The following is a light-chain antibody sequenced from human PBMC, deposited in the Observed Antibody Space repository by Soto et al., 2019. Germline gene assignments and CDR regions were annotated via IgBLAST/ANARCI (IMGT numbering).Light chain of an antibody. V-gene: IGLV2-8*01. CDR3: SAYAGSNNIL. CDR1: SGDIGAFKY. CDR2: EVS. Sequence: QSALTQPPSASGSPGGSVTISCTGSSGDIGAFKYVSWFQQYPGEAPKLIIYEVSERPSGVPDRFSGSKSDNTASLTVSGLQADDEASYFCSAYAGSNNILFGGGTKVTVL. J-gene: IGLJ2*01.